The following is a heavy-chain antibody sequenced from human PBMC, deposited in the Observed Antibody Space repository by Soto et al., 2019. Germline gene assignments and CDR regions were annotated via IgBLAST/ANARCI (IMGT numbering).Heavy chain of an antibody. D-gene: IGHD1-26*01. J-gene: IGHJ4*02. CDR2: ISGSGDNT. CDR3: AVRKTGSFFDY. CDR1: GFTFSTYA. Sequence: GGSLRLSCAASGFTFSTYAMSWVRQTPGKGLEWVSGISGSGDNTYYTDSVKGRFTISRDNSKNTLYLQMNSLRAEDTAVYYCAVRKTGSFFDYWGQGTLVTVSS. V-gene: IGHV3-23*01.